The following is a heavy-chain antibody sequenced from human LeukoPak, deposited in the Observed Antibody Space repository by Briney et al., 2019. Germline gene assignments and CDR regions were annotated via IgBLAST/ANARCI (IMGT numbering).Heavy chain of an antibody. J-gene: IGHJ5*02. CDR1: GYTFTGYY. CDR3: ARGANYYDSSGYDWFDP. CDR2: INPNSGGT. V-gene: IGHV1-2*02. D-gene: IGHD3-22*01. Sequence: ASVKVSCKASGYTFTGYYMHWVRQAPGQGLEWMGWINPNSGGTNYAQKFQGRVTMTRDTSISTAYMELGRLRSDDTAVYYCARGANYYDSSGYDWFDPWGQGTLVTVSS.